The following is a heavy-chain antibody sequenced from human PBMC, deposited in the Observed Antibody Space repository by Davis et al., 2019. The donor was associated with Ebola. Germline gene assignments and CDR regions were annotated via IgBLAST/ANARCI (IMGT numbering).Heavy chain of an antibody. CDR1: GASFCGYY. J-gene: IGHJ6*02. D-gene: IGHD1-7*01. CDR3: ARLGTRGLQRLHV. CDR2: IYYSGIT. Sequence: GSLRLSCAAYGASFCGYYWPWIRQLPGKGLGWIVCIYYSGITYYNPSLKSRVTISVDTSKNQFSLKLRSVTAADTAVYYCARLGTRGLQRLHVWGQETTVTVSS. V-gene: IGHV4-39*01.